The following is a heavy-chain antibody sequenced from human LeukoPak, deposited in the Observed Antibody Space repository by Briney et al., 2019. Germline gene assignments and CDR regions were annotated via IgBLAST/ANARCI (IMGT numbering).Heavy chain of an antibody. D-gene: IGHD2-15*01. J-gene: IGHJ5*02. CDR1: GYTFTNFY. CDR3: VRGGTMAP. CDR2: INPSGGAP. V-gene: IGHV1-46*04. Sequence: ASVKVSCKASGYTFTNFYMHWVRQAPGQGLEWVGIINPSGGAPSCAQKLQGRVAMTRDTSTNTVYMELSSLRSEDTAVYYCVRGGTMAPWGQGTLVTVTS.